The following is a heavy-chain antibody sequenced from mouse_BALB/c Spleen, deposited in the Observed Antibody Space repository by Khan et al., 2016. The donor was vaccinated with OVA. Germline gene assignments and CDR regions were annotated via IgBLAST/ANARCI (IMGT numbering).Heavy chain of an antibody. Sequence: QIQLVQSGPELKKPGETVKISCKASGYTFTNYGMNWVKQAPGKGLQWMGWINTYTGEPTSADDFKGRFAFSLETSASTAYLQIHNLKNEDTATYFCARSNGNYWFAYWGQGTLVTVSA. CDR1: GYTFTNYG. J-gene: IGHJ3*01. D-gene: IGHD2-1*01. CDR3: ARSNGNYWFAY. V-gene: IGHV9-3-1*01. CDR2: INTYTGEP.